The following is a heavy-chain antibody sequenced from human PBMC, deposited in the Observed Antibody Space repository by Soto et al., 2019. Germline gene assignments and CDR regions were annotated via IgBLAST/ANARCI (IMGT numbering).Heavy chain of an antibody. CDR3: ARLHRMSDAFDI. CDR1: GGSITSSGSA. V-gene: IGHV4-39*01. CDR2: IDYSGNI. J-gene: IGHJ3*02. Sequence: PSETLSLTCNASGGSITSSGSAWGWIRQSPGKGLEWIGTIDYSGNIYYIPSLKSRITISVDTSKNQISLKLSSVTAADTAVYYCARLHRMSDAFDIWGQGTMVTVSS.